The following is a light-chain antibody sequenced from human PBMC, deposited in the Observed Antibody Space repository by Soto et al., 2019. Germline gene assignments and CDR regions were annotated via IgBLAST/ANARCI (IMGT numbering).Light chain of an antibody. Sequence: EIGLTQSPATLSLSPRESATLSCMATRSVSSYLAWYQQKPGQAPRLLIYDASSRPTDIPARFSGSGSGTDFTLTISSLEPEDFALYYCQQRSNWPITFGQGTRLEIK. V-gene: IGKV3-11*01. CDR1: RSVSSY. J-gene: IGKJ5*01. CDR2: DAS. CDR3: QQRSNWPIT.